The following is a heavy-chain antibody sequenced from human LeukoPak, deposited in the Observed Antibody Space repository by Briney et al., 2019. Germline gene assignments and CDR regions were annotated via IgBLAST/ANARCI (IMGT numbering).Heavy chain of an antibody. D-gene: IGHD2-2*01. V-gene: IGHV3-23*01. CDR3: AKGYCSSTSCSYFDY. Sequence: GSLRLSCAASGFTFSSYAMSWVRQAPGKGLGWVSSISGSGGSTYYADSVKGRFTISRDNSKNTLYLQMNSLRVEDTAVYYCAKGYCSSTSCSYFDYWGQGTLVTVSS. CDR2: ISGSGGST. J-gene: IGHJ4*02. CDR1: GFTFSSYA.